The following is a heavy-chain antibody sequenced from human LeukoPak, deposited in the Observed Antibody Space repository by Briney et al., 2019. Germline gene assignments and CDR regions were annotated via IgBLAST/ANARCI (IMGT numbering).Heavy chain of an antibody. V-gene: IGHV4-30-2*01. CDR3: ARGGYDLL. D-gene: IGHD3-16*01. J-gene: IGHJ4*02. CDR1: GGSISSGGYY. CDR2: NYHSGST. Sequence: PSETLSLTCTVSGGSISSGGYYWSWIRQPPGKGLEWIGYNYHSGSTYYNPSLKSRVTISVDRSKNQFSLKLSSVTAADTAVYYCARGGYDLLWGQGTLVTVSS.